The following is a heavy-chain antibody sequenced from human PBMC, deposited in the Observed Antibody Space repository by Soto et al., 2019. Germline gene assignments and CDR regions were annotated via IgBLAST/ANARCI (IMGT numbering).Heavy chain of an antibody. V-gene: IGHV3-23*01. J-gene: IGHJ3*02. CDR2: ISGSGGTT. CDR1: GFTFSRYA. Sequence: EVQLLESGGGLVQPGGSLRLSCAASGFTFSRYAMSWVRQAPGKGLEWVSAISGSGGTTYYADSVKGRFTFSRDNSKTTLYLQMNSLRAEDTAVYYCAKTANGWFSAFDIWGQGTMVTVSS. CDR3: AKTANGWFSAFDI. D-gene: IGHD6-19*01.